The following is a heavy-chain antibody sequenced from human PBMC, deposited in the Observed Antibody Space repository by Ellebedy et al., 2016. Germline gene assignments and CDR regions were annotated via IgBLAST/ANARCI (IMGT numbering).Heavy chain of an antibody. CDR2: ISSSSSTI. J-gene: IGHJ4*02. D-gene: IGHD7-27*01. Sequence: GGSLRFSCAASGFTFSSYSMNWVRQAPGKGLEWVSYISSSSSTIYYADSVKGRFTISRDNAKNSLYLQMNSLRDEDTAVYYCARGTPNWGSAEVDYWGQGTLVTVSS. CDR1: GFTFSSYS. CDR3: ARGTPNWGSAEVDY. V-gene: IGHV3-48*02.